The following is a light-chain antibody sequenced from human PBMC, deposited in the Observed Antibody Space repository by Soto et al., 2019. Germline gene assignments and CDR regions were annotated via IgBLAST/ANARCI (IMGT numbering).Light chain of an antibody. CDR1: QTLTTRF. CDR3: QQYAGLPYT. V-gene: IGKV3-20*01. Sequence: EIVLTQSPGTLSFSPGERATLSCMASQTLTTRFLAWYQQKPGHAPRLLIYGASSMTTGFPDRFSGSGSGTEYTLTISRLEPEDFAVYSCQQYAGLPYTFGQGTTLEIK. CDR2: GAS. J-gene: IGKJ2*01.